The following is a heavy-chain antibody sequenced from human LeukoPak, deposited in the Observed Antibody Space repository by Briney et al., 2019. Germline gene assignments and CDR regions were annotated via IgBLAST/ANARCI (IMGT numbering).Heavy chain of an antibody. Sequence: GASVKVSCKASGYTFTSYGISWVRQAPGQGLEWMGWISAYNGNTNYAQKLQGRVTMTTDTSTSTAYMELRSLRSDDTAVYYCARDVGAYSGYDTSDYWGQGTLVTVSS. CDR2: ISAYNGNT. J-gene: IGHJ4*02. CDR1: GYTFTSYG. V-gene: IGHV1-18*01. D-gene: IGHD5-12*01. CDR3: ARDVGAYSGYDTSDY.